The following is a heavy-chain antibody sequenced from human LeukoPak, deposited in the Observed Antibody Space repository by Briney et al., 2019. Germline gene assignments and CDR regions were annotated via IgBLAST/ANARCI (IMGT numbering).Heavy chain of an antibody. CDR1: GLTFSSFA. J-gene: IGHJ4*02. Sequence: GGSLRLSCAASGLTFSSFAMRWVRQAPGKGLEWVSSVSGSGGDTYYADSVKGRFTISRDNSKNTLFLQMSSLRVEDTAIYYCAKEGTYYDSSGYYTHWGQGTLVAASS. D-gene: IGHD3-22*01. CDR3: AKEGTYYDSSGYYTH. V-gene: IGHV3-23*01. CDR2: VSGSGGDT.